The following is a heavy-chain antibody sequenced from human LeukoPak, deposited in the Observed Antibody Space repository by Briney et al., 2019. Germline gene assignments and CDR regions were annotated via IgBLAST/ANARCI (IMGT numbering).Heavy chain of an antibody. D-gene: IGHD6-13*01. CDR3: AKDEAAAGVDFDY. CDR1: GFTFSSYS. J-gene: IGHJ4*02. CDR2: ISSSSSTI. Sequence: GSLRLSCAASGFTFSSYSMNWVRQAPGKGLEWVSYISSSSSTIYYADSVKGRFTISRDNAKNSLYLQINSLRAEDTAVYYCAKDEAAAGVDFDYWGQGTLVTVYS. V-gene: IGHV3-48*01.